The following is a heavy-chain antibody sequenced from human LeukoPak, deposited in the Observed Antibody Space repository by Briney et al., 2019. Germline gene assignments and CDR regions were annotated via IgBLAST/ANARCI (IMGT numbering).Heavy chain of an antibody. CDR1: GGSISSYY. CDR3: ARVGLLDDILTGRFDY. CDR2: IYYSGST. D-gene: IGHD3-9*01. J-gene: IGHJ4*02. Sequence: PSETLSLTCTVSGGSISSYYWSWLRQPPGKGLEWMGYIYYSGSTNYNPSLKSRVTISVDTSKNQFSLKLSSVTAADTAVYYCARVGLLDDILTGRFDYWGQGTLVTVSS. V-gene: IGHV4-59*01.